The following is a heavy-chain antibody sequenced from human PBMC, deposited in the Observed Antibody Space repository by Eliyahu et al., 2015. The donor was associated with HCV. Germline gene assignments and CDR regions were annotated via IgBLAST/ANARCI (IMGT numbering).Heavy chain of an antibody. Sequence: EVQLVESGGGLVQPGGSLRLSCAASGFXVSSNYMSWVRQAPGKGLEWVSVIYSGGSTYYADSVKGRFTISRDNSKNTLYLQMNSLRAEDTAVYYCARGPPYSSGWGLFDYWGQGTLVTVSS. V-gene: IGHV3-66*01. CDR2: IYSGGST. D-gene: IGHD6-19*01. J-gene: IGHJ4*02. CDR1: GFXVSSNY. CDR3: ARGPPYSSGWGLFDY.